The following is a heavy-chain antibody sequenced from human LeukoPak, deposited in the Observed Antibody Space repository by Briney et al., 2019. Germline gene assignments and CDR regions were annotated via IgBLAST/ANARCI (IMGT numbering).Heavy chain of an antibody. CDR3: TAASEDF. J-gene: IGHJ4*02. V-gene: IGHV3-15*01. Sequence: GGSLRLSCAASGFSFTNAYMTWVRQAPGKGLEWVGRIKTKSDGGITDYAAPVQGRFTISRDDSEDTLYLQMNSLKTEDTAVYYCTAASEDFWGQGILLTVSS. D-gene: IGHD2/OR15-2a*01. CDR1: GFSFTNAY. CDR2: IKTKSDGGIT.